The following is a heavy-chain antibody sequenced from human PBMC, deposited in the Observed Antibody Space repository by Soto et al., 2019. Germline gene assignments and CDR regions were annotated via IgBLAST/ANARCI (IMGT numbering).Heavy chain of an antibody. Sequence: SETLSLTCTVTGGSISSYYWSWIRQPPGKRLEWIGYIYYSGSTNYNPSLKSRVTISVDTSKNQFSLKLSSVIAADAAVYYCARVTVTLVFDYWGQGTLVTVSS. J-gene: IGHJ4*02. CDR1: GGSISSYY. V-gene: IGHV4-59*01. D-gene: IGHD4-17*01. CDR3: ARVTVTLVFDY. CDR2: IYYSGST.